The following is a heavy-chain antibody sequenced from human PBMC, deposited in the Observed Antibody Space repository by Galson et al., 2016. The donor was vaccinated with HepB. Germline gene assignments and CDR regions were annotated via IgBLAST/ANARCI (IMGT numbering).Heavy chain of an antibody. CDR1: GFTFSSWG. V-gene: IGHV3-30*18. Sequence: SLRLSCAASGFTFSSWGMHWVRQAPGKGLEWAAFISYDGGNKYYADSVKGRFTISRDNSKNTLYLQTNSLRAEDTAVFYCAKDLHVGAMDFWGQGTTVTVS. J-gene: IGHJ6*02. CDR3: AKDLHVGAMDF. CDR2: ISYDGGNK.